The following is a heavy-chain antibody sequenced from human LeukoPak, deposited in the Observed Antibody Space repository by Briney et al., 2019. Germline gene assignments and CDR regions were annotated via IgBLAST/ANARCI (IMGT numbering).Heavy chain of an antibody. V-gene: IGHV4-30-2*01. Sequence: NPSETLSLTCAVSGGSISSGGYSWSWIRQPPGKGLEWIGYIYHSGSTYYNPSLKSRVTISVDRSKNQFSLKLSSVTAADTAVYYCARDGGLLGWYFDLWGRGTLVTVSS. CDR3: ARDGGLLGWYFDL. CDR2: IYHSGST. CDR1: GGSISSGGYS. J-gene: IGHJ2*01. D-gene: IGHD3-3*01.